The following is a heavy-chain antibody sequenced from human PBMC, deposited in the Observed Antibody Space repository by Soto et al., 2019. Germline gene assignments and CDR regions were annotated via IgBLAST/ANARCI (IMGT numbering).Heavy chain of an antibody. V-gene: IGHV3-74*01. CDR2: INSDGSST. J-gene: IGHJ4*02. CDR3: ARDPEHITGTTWFDY. CDR1: GFTFSSYW. D-gene: IGHD1-20*01. Sequence: PGGSLRLSCAASGFTFSSYWMHWVRQAPGKGLVWVSRINSDGSSTSYADSVKGRFTISRDNAKNTLYLQMNSLRAEDTAVYYCARDPEHITGTTWFDYWGQGTLVTVSS.